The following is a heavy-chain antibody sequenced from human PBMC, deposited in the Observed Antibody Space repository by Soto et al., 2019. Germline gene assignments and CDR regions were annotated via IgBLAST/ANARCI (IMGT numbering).Heavy chain of an antibody. CDR1: GFSLSTSGMC. CDR3: ARSKKYYYGSGSYYNYGPFDY. CDR2: IDWDDDK. J-gene: IGHJ4*02. V-gene: IGHV2-70*01. D-gene: IGHD3-10*01. Sequence: SGPTLVNPTQTLTLTCTFSGFSLSTSGMCVSWIRQPPGKALEWLALIDWDDDKYYSTSLKTRLTISKDTSKNQVVLTMTNMDPVDTATYYCARSKKYYYGSGSYYNYGPFDYCGQGTLVTVSS.